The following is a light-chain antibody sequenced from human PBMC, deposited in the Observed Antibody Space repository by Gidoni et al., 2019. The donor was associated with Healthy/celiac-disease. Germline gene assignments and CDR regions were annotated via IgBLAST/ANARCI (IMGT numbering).Light chain of an antibody. J-gene: IGLJ2*01. CDR3: QSYDSRLSAVV. Sequence: QSVLTQPPSVSGAPGPRVTISCTWSSSNIGAGSAVHWYQQLPGTAPKHLIYGNSNRPSGVPDRFSGSKSGASASLAITGLQAEDEADYYCQSYDSRLSAVVFGGGTKLTGL. V-gene: IGLV1-40*01. CDR1: SSNIGAGSA. CDR2: GNS.